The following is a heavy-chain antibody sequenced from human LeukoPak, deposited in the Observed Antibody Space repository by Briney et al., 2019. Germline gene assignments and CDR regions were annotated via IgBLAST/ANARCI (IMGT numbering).Heavy chain of an antibody. CDR3: AREYCSSTSCYIDY. CDR1: GYTFTGYY. D-gene: IGHD2-2*02. Sequence: GASVKVSCKASGYTFTGYYMHRVRQAPGQGLEWMGWINPNSGGTNYAQKFQGRVTMTRDTSISTAYMELSRLRSDDTAVYYCAREYCSSTSCYIDYWGQGTLVTVSS. CDR2: INPNSGGT. V-gene: IGHV1-2*02. J-gene: IGHJ4*02.